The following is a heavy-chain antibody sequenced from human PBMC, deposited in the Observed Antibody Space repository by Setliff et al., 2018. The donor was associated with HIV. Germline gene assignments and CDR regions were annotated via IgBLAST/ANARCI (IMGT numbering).Heavy chain of an antibody. J-gene: IGHJ5*02. Sequence: SVKVSCKASGGTFSSYGISWVRQAPGQGPEWMGGIIPMHGVANYAQKFQGRVTITTDESTSTAYMELSSLRSEDTAVYYCALPYCGGGNCWSSASLPPAGWFDPWGQGTLVTVSS. V-gene: IGHV1-69*10. CDR3: ALPYCGGGNCWSSASLPPAGWFDP. D-gene: IGHD2-15*01. CDR1: GGTFSSYG. CDR2: IIPMHGVA.